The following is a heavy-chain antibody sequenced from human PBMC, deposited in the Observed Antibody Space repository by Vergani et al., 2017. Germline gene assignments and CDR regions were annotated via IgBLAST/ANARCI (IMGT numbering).Heavy chain of an antibody. CDR3: AKEGCSSTSCYPYYYYYYYIDV. CDR2: ISWNSGSI. J-gene: IGHJ6*03. V-gene: IGHV3-9*01. CDR1: GFTFDDYA. D-gene: IGHD2-2*01. Sequence: EVQLVESGGGLVQPGRSLTLSCAASGFTFDDYAMHWVRQAPGKGLEWVSGISWNSGSIGYADSVKGRFTISRDNAKNSLYMQMNSMGAEDTALYYCAKEGCSSTSCYPYYYYYYYIDVWGKGTTVTVSS.